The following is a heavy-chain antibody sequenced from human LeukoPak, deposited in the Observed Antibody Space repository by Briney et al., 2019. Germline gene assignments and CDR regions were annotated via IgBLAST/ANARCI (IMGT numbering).Heavy chain of an antibody. CDR1: GGSISSYY. D-gene: IGHD3-16*01. CDR2: IYYSGST. V-gene: IGHV4-59*01. CDR3: AREGVMDAFDI. Sequence: PSETLSLTCTVSGGSISSYYWSWIRQPPGKGLEWIGYIYYSGSTNYNPSLKSRVTISVDTSKNQFSLKLSSVTAADTAVYYCAREGVMDAFDIWGQGTMVTVSS. J-gene: IGHJ3*02.